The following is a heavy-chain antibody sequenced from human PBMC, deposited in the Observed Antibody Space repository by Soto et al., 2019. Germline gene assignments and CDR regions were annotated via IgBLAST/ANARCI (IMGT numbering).Heavy chain of an antibody. D-gene: IGHD4-4*01. J-gene: IGHJ4*02. CDR2: IYPDDSDT. CDR1: GLNFPTFW. Sequence: PGESLKLSCKHSGLNFPTFWIALVRQMAWKGLEWMGTIYPDDSDTRYSPSFQGQVTISADKSIQTAYLQWGSLKASDSALYYLARGKYSSPREGLDGWGQGTPVTVSS. V-gene: IGHV5-51*01. CDR3: ARGKYSSPREGLDG.